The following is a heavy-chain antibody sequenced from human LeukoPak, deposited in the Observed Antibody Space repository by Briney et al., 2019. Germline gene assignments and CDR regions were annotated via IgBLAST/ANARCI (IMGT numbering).Heavy chain of an antibody. CDR2: IYYSGST. CDR3: ARGHTDIYDSSGYYGSGAFDI. J-gene: IGHJ3*02. Sequence: SETLSLTCTVSGGSISSGGYYWSWIRQHPGKGLEWIGYIYYSGSTYYNPSLKSRVTISVDTSKNQFSLKLSSVTAADTAVYYCARGHTDIYDSSGYYGSGAFDIWGQGTMATVSS. CDR1: GGSISSGGYY. V-gene: IGHV4-31*03. D-gene: IGHD3-22*01.